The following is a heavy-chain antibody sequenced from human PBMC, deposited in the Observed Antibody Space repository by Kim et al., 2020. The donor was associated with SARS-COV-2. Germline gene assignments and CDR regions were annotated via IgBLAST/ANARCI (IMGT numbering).Heavy chain of an antibody. CDR3: ARSERPQPYQYYYYGMDV. CDR1: GFTVSSNY. D-gene: IGHD2-2*01. J-gene: IGHJ6*02. V-gene: IGHV3-66*01. Sequence: GGSLRLSCAASGFTVSSNYMSWVRQAPGKGLEWVSVIYSGGSTYYADSVKGRFTISRDNSKNTLYLQMNSLRAEDTAVYYCARSERPQPYQYYYYGMDVWGQGTTVTVSS. CDR2: IYSGGST.